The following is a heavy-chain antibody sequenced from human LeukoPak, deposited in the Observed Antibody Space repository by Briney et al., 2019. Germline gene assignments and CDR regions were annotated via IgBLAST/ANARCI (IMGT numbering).Heavy chain of an antibody. V-gene: IGHV3-30-3*01. CDR2: ISYDGSNK. CDR1: GFTFSSYA. Sequence: GGSLRLSCAASGFTFSSYAMHWVRQAPGKGLEWVAVISYDGSNKYYADSVKGRFTISRDNAKNSLYLQMNSLRAEDTAVYYCARAGASEVLDYWGQGTLVTVSS. CDR3: ARAGASEVLDY. J-gene: IGHJ4*02. D-gene: IGHD3-10*01.